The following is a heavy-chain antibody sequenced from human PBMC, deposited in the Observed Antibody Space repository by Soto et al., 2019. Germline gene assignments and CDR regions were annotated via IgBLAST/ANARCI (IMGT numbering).Heavy chain of an antibody. CDR1: GGTFSSYA. D-gene: IGHD5-18*01. V-gene: IGHV1-69*01. J-gene: IGHJ4*02. CDR2: IIPIFGTA. CDR3: ARVRSRGYSYGYGGHYFDY. Sequence: QVQLVQSGAEVKKPGSSVKVSCKASGGTFSSYAISWVRQAPGQGLEWMGGIIPIFGTANYAQKFQGRVTITEDESTSTAYMELSSLISEVTAVYYCARVRSRGYSYGYGGHYFDYWGQGTLVTVSS.